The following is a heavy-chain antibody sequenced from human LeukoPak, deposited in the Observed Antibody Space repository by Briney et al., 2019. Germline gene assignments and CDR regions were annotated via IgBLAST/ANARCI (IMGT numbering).Heavy chain of an antibody. CDR1: GLSFDDYA. J-gene: IGHJ5*02. V-gene: IGHV3-9*01. D-gene: IGHD6-13*01. CDR3: AKGLSLEGGSTWKYNWFDA. Sequence: GRSLRLSCAASGLSFDDYAMHWVRQVPGKGLEWVSGIGWNSVNIGYVDSVKGRFTISRDNAKNSLFLQMGSLRVEDTALYFCAKGLSLEGGSTWKYNWFDAWGQGTVVIVSS. CDR2: IGWNSVNI.